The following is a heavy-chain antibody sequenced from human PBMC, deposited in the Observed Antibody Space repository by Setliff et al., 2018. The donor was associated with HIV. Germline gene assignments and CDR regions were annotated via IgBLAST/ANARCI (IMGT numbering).Heavy chain of an antibody. CDR1: GGSFKTYA. Sequence: GASVQVSCKASGGSFKTYAINWVRQAPGQGLEWMGGIIPIFGTATYAQKFQGRVTITADESTNTAYMELRSLRSDDTAVYYCARAREMATINYYYNYLDVWGKGTTVTVSS. J-gene: IGHJ6*03. CDR3: ARAREMATINYYYNYLDV. V-gene: IGHV1-69*13. CDR2: IIPIFGTA. D-gene: IGHD5-12*01.